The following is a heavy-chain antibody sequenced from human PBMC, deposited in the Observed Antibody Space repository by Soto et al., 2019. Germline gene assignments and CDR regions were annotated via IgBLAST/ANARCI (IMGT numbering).Heavy chain of an antibody. CDR1: GFTVSSDS. CDR3: ARHYSAMGV. J-gene: IGHJ6*02. CDR2: IYSDNNT. V-gene: IGHV3-53*02. Sequence: EVQLVETGGGLIQPGGSLRLSCAASGFTVSSDSMTWVRQAPGKGLEWISIIYSDNNTDYADSVKGRFSISRDTSKNILYLQMNSLRAEDTAEYYCARHYSAMGVWGQGTTVTVSS.